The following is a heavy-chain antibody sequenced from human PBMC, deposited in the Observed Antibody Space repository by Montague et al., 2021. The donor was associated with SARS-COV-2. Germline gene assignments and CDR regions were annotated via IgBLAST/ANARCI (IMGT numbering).Heavy chain of an antibody. D-gene: IGHD2-21*01. CDR3: ARGSRVVGITPGFRY. J-gene: IGHJ4*02. Sequence: SETLSLTCAVYRGSFHIFSWGWIRQSPGKRLEWIGEIDHSGNTNYNPSLKSRVTISVDTSRNQFPLNLTSVTAADTAMYYCARGSRVVGITPGFRYWGQGTQVAVSS. V-gene: IGHV4-34*01. CDR1: RGSFHIFS. CDR2: IDHSGNT.